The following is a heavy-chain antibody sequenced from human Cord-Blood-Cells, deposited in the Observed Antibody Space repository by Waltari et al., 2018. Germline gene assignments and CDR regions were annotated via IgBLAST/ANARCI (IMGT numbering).Heavy chain of an antibody. V-gene: IGHV3-53*01. CDR2: IYSGGRT. CDR1: GFTVSSNY. CDR3: AREELNYGMDV. Sequence: EVQLVESGGGLIQPGGSLRLSCAASGFTVSSNYMSWVRQAPGKGLECVSVIYSGGRTYYAESVKGRFTISRDNSKNTLYLQMNSLRAEDTAVYYCAREELNYGMDVWGQGTTVTVSS. D-gene: IGHD1-7*01. J-gene: IGHJ6*02.